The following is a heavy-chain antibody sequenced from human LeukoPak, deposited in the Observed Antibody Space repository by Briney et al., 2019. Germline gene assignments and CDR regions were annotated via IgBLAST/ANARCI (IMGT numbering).Heavy chain of an antibody. CDR3: ARDPGSGTIAPSHRRPYGMDV. Sequence: PGGSLRLSCAASGFTFSSYAMSWVRQAPGKGLEWVSAISGSGGSTYYADSVKGRFTISRDNSKNTLYLQMNSLRAEDTAVYYCARDPGSGTIAPSHRRPYGMDVWGQGTTVTVSS. V-gene: IGHV3-23*01. CDR2: ISGSGGST. J-gene: IGHJ6*02. CDR1: GFTFSSYA. D-gene: IGHD1-7*01.